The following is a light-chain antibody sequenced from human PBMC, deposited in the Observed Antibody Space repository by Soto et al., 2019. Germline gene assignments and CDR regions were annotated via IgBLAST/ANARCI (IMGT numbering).Light chain of an antibody. CDR3: QQRSNWRLT. V-gene: IGKV3-11*01. J-gene: IGKJ4*01. Sequence: EIVLTQSPATLSLSPGERATLSCRASQSVSSYLGWYQQKPGQAPRLLIYDASNRATGIPARFSGSGSGTDITLTMSSLEPEDFAVYYCQQRSNWRLTFGGGTKVEIK. CDR2: DAS. CDR1: QSVSSY.